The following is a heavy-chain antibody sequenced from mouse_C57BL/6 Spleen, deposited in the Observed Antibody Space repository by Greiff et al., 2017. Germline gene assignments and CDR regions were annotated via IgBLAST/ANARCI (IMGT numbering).Heavy chain of an antibody. CDR3: ASLDGYLDY. Sequence: EVKLVESGGDLVKPGGSLKLSCAASGFTFSSYGMSWVRQTPDKRLEWVATISSGGSYTYYPDSVKGRFTISRDKAKNTLYLQMSSLKSEDTAMYYCASLDGYLDYWGQGTSLTVSS. D-gene: IGHD2-3*01. J-gene: IGHJ2*02. CDR2: ISSGGSYT. CDR1: GFTFSSYG. V-gene: IGHV5-6*01.